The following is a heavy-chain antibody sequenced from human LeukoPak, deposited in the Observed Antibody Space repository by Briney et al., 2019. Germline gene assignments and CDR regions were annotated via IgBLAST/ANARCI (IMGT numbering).Heavy chain of an antibody. Sequence: GASVKVSCKASGYTFTSYDINWARQATGQGLEWMGWMNPNSGNTGYAQKFQGRVTMTRNTSMSTAYMELSSLRSEDTAVYYCARGLRGSDYDFWSGYYTDNWFDPWGQGTLVTVSS. D-gene: IGHD3-3*01. V-gene: IGHV1-8*01. J-gene: IGHJ5*02. CDR3: ARGLRGSDYDFWSGYYTDNWFDP. CDR1: GYTFTSYD. CDR2: MNPNSGNT.